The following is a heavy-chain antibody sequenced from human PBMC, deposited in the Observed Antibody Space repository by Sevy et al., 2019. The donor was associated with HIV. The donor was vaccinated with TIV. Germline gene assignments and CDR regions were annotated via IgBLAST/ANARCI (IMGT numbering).Heavy chain of an antibody. CDR2: IYHSGNT. D-gene: IGHD6-19*01. V-gene: IGHV4-39*01. CDR1: GGSITSNNYY. Sequence: SETLSLTCSVSGGSITSNNYYWGWIRQPPGKGLEWIGSIYHSGNTYYYPSLKSRVTVSVDTSRSHFSLKVTSLAASDTAVYFCASQPGYRSTYYGFSLSRTFDSWGPGTLVTVSS. CDR3: ASQPGYRSTYYGFSLSRTFDS. J-gene: IGHJ4*02.